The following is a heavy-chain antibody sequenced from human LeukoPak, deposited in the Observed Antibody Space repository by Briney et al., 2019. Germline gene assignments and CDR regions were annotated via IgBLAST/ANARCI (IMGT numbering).Heavy chain of an antibody. D-gene: IGHD2-2*01. Sequence: SETLSLTCTVSGGSISSYYWSWIRQPPGKGLEWIGYIYYSGSTNYNPSLKSRVTISVDTSKNQSSLKLSSVTAADTAVYYCARGSGYEGAFDIWGQGTMVTVSS. CDR2: IYYSGST. J-gene: IGHJ3*02. CDR3: ARGSGYEGAFDI. V-gene: IGHV4-59*01. CDR1: GGSISSYY.